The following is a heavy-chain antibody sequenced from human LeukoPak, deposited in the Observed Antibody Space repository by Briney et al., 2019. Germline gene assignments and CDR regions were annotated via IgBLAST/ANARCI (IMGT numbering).Heavy chain of an antibody. V-gene: IGHV3-30*18. J-gene: IGHJ4*02. CDR1: GFTFSSYG. CDR2: VSYDGNTK. D-gene: IGHD5-24*01. CDR3: AKKKGGYKYDDFFDY. Sequence: SGRSLRLSCAASGFTFSSYGMHWVRQAPGKGLEWVAVVSYDGNTKYYADSVKGRFTTSRDNSKNTLFLQMNSLRTEDTAVYYCAKKKGGYKYDDFFDYWGQGTLVTVSS.